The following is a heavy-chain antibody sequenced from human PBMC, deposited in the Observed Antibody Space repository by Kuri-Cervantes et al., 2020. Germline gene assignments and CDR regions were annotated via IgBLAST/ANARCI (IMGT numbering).Heavy chain of an antibody. V-gene: IGHV3-9*01. J-gene: IGHJ6*03. D-gene: IGHD4-17*01. CDR2: ISWNSGSI. CDR1: GFTFDDYA. Sequence: SLKISCAASGFTFDDYAMHWVRQAPGKGLEWVSGISWNSGSIGYADSVKGRFTISRDNAKNSLHLQMKSLKAEDTAVYYCARDRRAVTTVPAYRSYYYMDVWGKGTTVTVSS. CDR3: ARDRRAVTTVPAYRSYYYMDV.